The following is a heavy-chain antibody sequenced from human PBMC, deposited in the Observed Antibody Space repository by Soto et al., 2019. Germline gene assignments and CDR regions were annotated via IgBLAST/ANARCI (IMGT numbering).Heavy chain of an antibody. CDR2: ISSTTNYI. Sequence: GPLRLSCAASGFTFTRYSMHWVRQAPGKGLEWVSSISSTTNYIYYGDSMKGRFTISRDNAKNSLYLEMNSLRAEDTAVYYCARESEDLTSNFDYWGQGTLVTVSS. V-gene: IGHV3-21*06. CDR1: GFTFTRYS. J-gene: IGHJ4*02. CDR3: ARESEDLTSNFDY.